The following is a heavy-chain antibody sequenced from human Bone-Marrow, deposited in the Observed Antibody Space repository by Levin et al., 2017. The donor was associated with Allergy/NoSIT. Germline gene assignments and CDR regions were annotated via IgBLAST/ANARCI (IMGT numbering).Heavy chain of an antibody. D-gene: IGHD3-16*01. J-gene: IGHJ4*02. CDR3: ARSIWEITYDTPTDDY. CDR1: GYTFTSYD. V-gene: IGHV1-8*01. CDR2: MNPNSGNT. Sequence: GESLKISCKASGYTFTSYDINWVRQATGQGLEWMGWMNPNSGNTGYAQKFQGRVTMTRNTSISTAYMELSSLRSEDTAVYYCARSIWEITYDTPTDDYWGQGTLVTVSS.